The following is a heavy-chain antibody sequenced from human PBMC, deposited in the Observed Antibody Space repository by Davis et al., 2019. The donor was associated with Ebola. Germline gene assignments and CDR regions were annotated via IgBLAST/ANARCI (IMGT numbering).Heavy chain of an antibody. J-gene: IGHJ6*02. CDR1: GCTFSSYA. D-gene: IGHD4-11*01. CDR2: IIPILGIA. Sequence: SSVTVSCKASGCTFSSYAISWVRQAPGQGLEWMGRIIPILGIANYAQKFQGRVTITADKSTSTVYMELSSLRSEDTAVYYCARYTVTTAFYGMDVWGQGTTVTVSS. CDR3: ARYTVTTAFYGMDV. V-gene: IGHV1-69*04.